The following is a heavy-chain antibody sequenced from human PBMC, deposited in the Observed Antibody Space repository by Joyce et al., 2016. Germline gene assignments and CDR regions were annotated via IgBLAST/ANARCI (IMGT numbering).Heavy chain of an antibody. J-gene: IGHJ4*02. CDR1: VSTSSSFG. CDR2: ISFDGSNK. V-gene: IGHV3-30*18. CDR3: AKDRYSLNY. Sequence: QVQLVASGGGVVQPGGSLRLSCVASVSTSSSFGLHWVRQAPGKGLEWLAVISFDGSNKYYADSVKGRFTISRDNSNHTMFLQMNNLRAEDTAMYYCAKDRYSLNYWGQGTLVTVSS. D-gene: IGHD1-26*01.